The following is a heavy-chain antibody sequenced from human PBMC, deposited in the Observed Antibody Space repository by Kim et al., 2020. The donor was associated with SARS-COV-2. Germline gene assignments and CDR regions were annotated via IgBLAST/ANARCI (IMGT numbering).Heavy chain of an antibody. Sequence: SVKVSCKASGGTFSSYAISWVRQAPGQGLEWMGRIIPILGIANYAQKFQGRVTITADKSTSTAYMELSSLRSEDTAVYYCAREGRWLQFDSLDYWGQGTLVTVSS. CDR1: GGTFSSYA. J-gene: IGHJ4*02. CDR3: AREGRWLQFDSLDY. V-gene: IGHV1-69*04. D-gene: IGHD5-12*01. CDR2: IIPILGIA.